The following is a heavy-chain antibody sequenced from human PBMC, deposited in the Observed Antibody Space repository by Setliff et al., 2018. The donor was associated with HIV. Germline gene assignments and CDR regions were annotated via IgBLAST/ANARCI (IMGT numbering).Heavy chain of an antibody. CDR1: EVLVSNNY. D-gene: IGHD1-1*01. Sequence: GGSLRLSCAVSEVLVSNNYMSWGRQAPGKGLEWVSVIYSGGSTDHADSVKDRFTISIDNSKITVDLQMTSLRAEDTAVYYCARSPGMFDYWGQGTPVTVSS. CDR2: IYSGGST. V-gene: IGHV3-53*01. J-gene: IGHJ4*02. CDR3: ARSPGMFDY.